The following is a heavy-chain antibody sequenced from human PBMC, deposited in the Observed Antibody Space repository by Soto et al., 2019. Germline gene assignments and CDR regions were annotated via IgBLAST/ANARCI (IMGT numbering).Heavy chain of an antibody. D-gene: IGHD3-22*01. CDR3: ARDESSGFNFDY. Sequence: GASVKVSCKASGGTFSSYAISWVRQAPGQGLEWMGGIIPIFGTANYAQKFQGRVTITADESTSTAYMELSSLRSEDTAVYYCARDESSGFNFDYWGQGTLVTVSS. J-gene: IGHJ4*02. V-gene: IGHV1-69*13. CDR2: IIPIFGTA. CDR1: GGTFSSYA.